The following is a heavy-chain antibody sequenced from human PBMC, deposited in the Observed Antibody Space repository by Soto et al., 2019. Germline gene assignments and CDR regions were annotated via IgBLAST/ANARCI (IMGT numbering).Heavy chain of an antibody. J-gene: IGHJ4*02. Sequence: PSETLSLTCAVSGGSMSSSSYYWGWIRQPPGKGLEWIGSFYYSESTYYNPSLKSRVTISVDTSKNQFPLKLSSVTAADTVFYYCATITIFGVAPNYFDYWGQGPLVTVSS. CDR1: GGSMSSSSYY. D-gene: IGHD3-3*01. V-gene: IGHV4-39*01. CDR2: FYYSEST. CDR3: ATITIFGVAPNYFDY.